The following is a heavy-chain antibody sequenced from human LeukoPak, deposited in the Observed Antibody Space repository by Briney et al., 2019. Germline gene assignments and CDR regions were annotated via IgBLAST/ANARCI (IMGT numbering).Heavy chain of an antibody. Sequence: GGSLRLSCAASGCTFSSYSMNWVRQAPGKGLEWVSYISSSGSTIYYADSVKGRFTISRDNSKNTLYLQMNSLRAEDTAVYYCARDGRELHLVIGGVDYWGQGTLVNVSS. CDR3: ARDGRELHLVIGGVDY. CDR1: GCTFSSYS. V-gene: IGHV3-48*01. CDR2: ISSSGSTI. J-gene: IGHJ4*02. D-gene: IGHD6-13*01.